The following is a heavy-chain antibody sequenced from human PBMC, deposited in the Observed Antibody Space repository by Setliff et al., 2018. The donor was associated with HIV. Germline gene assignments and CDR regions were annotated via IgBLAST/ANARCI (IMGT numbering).Heavy chain of an antibody. D-gene: IGHD3-9*01. J-gene: IGHJ6*02. CDR1: GGTFSSYA. CDR3: AREGEVLRYFDWFQYGMDV. Sequence: ASVKVSCKASGGTFSSYAISWVRQAPGQGLEWMGWISAYNGNTNYAQKLQGRVTMTTDTSTSTAYMELRSLRSDDTAVYYCAREGEVLRYFDWFQYGMDVWGQGTTVTVSS. CDR2: ISAYNGNT. V-gene: IGHV1-18*01.